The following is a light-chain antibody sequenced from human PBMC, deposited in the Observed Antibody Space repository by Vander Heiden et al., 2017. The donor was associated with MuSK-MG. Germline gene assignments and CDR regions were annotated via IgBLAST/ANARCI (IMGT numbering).Light chain of an antibody. J-gene: IGLJ2*01. V-gene: IGLV3-25*02. CDR2: KDS. Sequence: SYELTQPLSASLSPGQKTRITCSGDAVRKKYAYWYQQKPGQAPVLLIYKDSERPSGIPERFSGSSSGTTATFTTSGVQAEEEADYYCQSADSSSTKVVFGGGTKRTVL. CDR1: AVRKKY. CDR3: QSADSSSTKVV.